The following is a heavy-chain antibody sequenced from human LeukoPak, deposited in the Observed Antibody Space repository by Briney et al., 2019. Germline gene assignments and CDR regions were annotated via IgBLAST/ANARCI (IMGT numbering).Heavy chain of an antibody. CDR1: GGTFSSYA. Sequence: SVKVSCKASGGTFSSYAISWVRQAPGQGLEWMGGIIPIFGTANYAQKFQGRVTITADESTSTAYMEPSSLRSEDTVVYYCAREGLRDSFDYWGQGTLVTVSS. J-gene: IGHJ4*02. CDR2: IIPIFGTA. CDR3: AREGLRDSFDY. V-gene: IGHV1-69*01. D-gene: IGHD2-8*01.